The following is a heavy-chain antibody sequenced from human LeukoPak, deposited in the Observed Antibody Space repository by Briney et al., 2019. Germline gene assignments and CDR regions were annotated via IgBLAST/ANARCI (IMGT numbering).Heavy chain of an antibody. CDR3: AKSDTRSGGSCYDC. Sequence: PGGSLRLSCAASGFTFSNYRMTWVRQAPGKGLEWVSYISSSSSTMYFADSVKGRFTISRDNAKDSLYMQMNSLKAEDTAVYYWAKSDTRSGGSCYDCWGQGTLVTVSS. J-gene: IGHJ4*02. D-gene: IGHD2-15*01. CDR1: GFTFSNYR. V-gene: IGHV3-48*01. CDR2: ISSSSSTM.